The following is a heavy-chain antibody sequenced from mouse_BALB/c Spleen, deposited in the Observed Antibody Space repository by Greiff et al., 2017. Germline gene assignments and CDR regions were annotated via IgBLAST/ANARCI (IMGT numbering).Heavy chain of an antibody. V-gene: IGHV1-69*02. D-gene: IGHD2-2*01. CDR1: GYTFTSDW. J-gene: IGHJ3*01. Sequence: QVQLQQPGAELVKPGASVKLSCKASGYTFTSDWMHWVKQRPGQGLEWIGEIDPSDSYTNYNQKFKGKATLTVDKSSSTAYMQLSSLTSEDSAVYYCARYGYFAYWGQGTLVTVSA. CDR2: IDPSDSYT. CDR3: ARYGYFAY.